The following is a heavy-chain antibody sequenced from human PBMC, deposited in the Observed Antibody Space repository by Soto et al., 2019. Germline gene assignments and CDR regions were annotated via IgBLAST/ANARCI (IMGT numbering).Heavy chain of an antibody. J-gene: IGHJ6*02. Sequence: SETLSLTCAVYGGSFSGYYWTWIHQPPWTGLEWIGEINHSGSTNYNPSLKSRVTISVDTSKNQFSLKLTSVTAADTAVYYCARDLWGYCGTDCYPLDVWGQGTTVAVSS. CDR3: ARDLWGYCGTDCYPLDV. CDR1: GGSFSGYY. CDR2: INHSGST. V-gene: IGHV4-34*01. D-gene: IGHD2-21*02.